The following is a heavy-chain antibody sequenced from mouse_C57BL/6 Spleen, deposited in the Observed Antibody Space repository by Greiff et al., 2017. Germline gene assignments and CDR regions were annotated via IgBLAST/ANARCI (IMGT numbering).Heavy chain of an antibody. CDR1: GFTFSSYA. CDR2: ISSGGDYI. J-gene: IGHJ3*01. CDR3: TRDEKGAAQATPFAY. D-gene: IGHD3-2*02. Sequence: EVKLVESGEGLVKPGGSLKLSCAASGFTFSSYAMSWVRQTPEKRLEWVAYISSGGDYIYYADTVKGRFTISRDNARNTLYLQMSSLKSEDTAMYYCTRDEKGAAQATPFAYWGQGTLVTVSA. V-gene: IGHV5-9-1*02.